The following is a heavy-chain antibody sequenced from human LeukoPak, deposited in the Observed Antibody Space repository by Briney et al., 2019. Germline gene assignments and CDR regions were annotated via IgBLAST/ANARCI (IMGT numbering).Heavy chain of an antibody. D-gene: IGHD5-24*01. J-gene: IGHJ4*02. Sequence: SETLSLTCAVYGGSFSGYYWGWIRQPPGKGLEWIGSIFYSGNTYDNPSLKSRVTISVDTSKNQFSLKLNSVTAADTAVYYCARHRSKWLQSSFDYWGQGTLVTVSS. CDR2: IFYSGNT. CDR3: ARHRSKWLQSSFDY. CDR1: GGSFSGYY. V-gene: IGHV4-39*01.